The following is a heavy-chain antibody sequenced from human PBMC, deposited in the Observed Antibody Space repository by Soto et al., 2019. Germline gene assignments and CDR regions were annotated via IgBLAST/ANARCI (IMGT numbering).Heavy chain of an antibody. Sequence: EASVKVSCKASGYTFTGHYIHWVRQAPEQGPEWMGEIGPESGATRYAQKFQGRVTMTRDMSITTVYMELNNLSPDDTAVSYCGRGRSGQIVVFYWGQGTPVTVSS. CDR3: GRGRSGQIVVFY. J-gene: IGHJ4*02. CDR2: IGPESGAT. CDR1: GYTFTGHY. V-gene: IGHV1-2*02. D-gene: IGHD5-12*01.